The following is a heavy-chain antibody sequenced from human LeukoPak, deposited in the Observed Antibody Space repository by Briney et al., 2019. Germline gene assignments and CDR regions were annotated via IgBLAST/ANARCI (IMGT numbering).Heavy chain of an antibody. Sequence: SETLSLTCTVSGGSISSSSYYWGWIRQPPGKGLEWIGSIYYSGSTYYNPSLKSRVTISVDTSKNQFSLKLSSVTAADTAVYYCARLGRYSSDWYETGGQGTLVTVSS. CDR3: ARLGRYSSDWYET. CDR1: GGSISSSSYY. D-gene: IGHD6-19*01. V-gene: IGHV4-39*01. CDR2: IYYSGST. J-gene: IGHJ4*02.